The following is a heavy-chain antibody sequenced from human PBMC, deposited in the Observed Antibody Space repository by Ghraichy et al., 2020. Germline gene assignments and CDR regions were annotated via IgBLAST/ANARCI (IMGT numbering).Heavy chain of an antibody. Sequence: SQTLSLTCTVSGDSISSGGYYWSWIRQHPGKGLEWIGYIYYTGSTYYNPSLKSRLTISVDTSKNQFSLKLSSATAADTAVYYCARIGGYYDYFWGSYRPRYYFDYWGQGTLVTASS. V-gene: IGHV4-31*03. CDR3: ARIGGYYDYFWGSYRPRYYFDY. J-gene: IGHJ4*02. D-gene: IGHD3-16*02. CDR2: IYYTGST. CDR1: GDSISSGGYY.